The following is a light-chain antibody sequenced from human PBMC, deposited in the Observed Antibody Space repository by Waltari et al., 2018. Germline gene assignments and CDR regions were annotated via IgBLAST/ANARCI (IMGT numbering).Light chain of an antibody. CDR3: QQYYDVPWT. CDR1: QSVLYSSNNKNY. J-gene: IGKJ1*01. V-gene: IGKV4-1*01. CDR2: WAS. Sequence: DIVRTQSPDSLAVSPGERATIHCKSSQSVLYSSNNKNYLAWYQQKVGQPPKLVIYWASTRESGVPDRFSGGGSGTDLTLTICSLQAEDVAVYYCQQYYDVPWTFGQGTKVEIK.